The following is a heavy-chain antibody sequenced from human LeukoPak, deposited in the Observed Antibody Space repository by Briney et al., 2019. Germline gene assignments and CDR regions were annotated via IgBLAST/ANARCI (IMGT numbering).Heavy chain of an antibody. D-gene: IGHD5-18*01. CDR1: GFTFSDYY. Sequence: GGSLRLSCAASGFTFSDYYMSWIRQAPGKGLEWVSYISSSGSTIYYADSVKGRFTISRDNAKNSLYLQMNSLRAEDTAVYYCARMVRDTEAMVLSYYYMDVWGKGTTVTVSS. J-gene: IGHJ6*03. CDR3: ARMVRDTEAMVLSYYYMDV. V-gene: IGHV3-11*01. CDR2: ISSSGSTI.